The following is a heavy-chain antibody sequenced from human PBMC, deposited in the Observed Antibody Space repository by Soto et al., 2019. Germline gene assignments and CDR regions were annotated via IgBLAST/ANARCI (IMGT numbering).Heavy chain of an antibody. CDR2: IHYTGST. J-gene: IGHJ6*02. D-gene: IGHD6-19*01. Sequence: SETLSLTCSVSGGSITTSNYCWGWIRQPPGKGLEWIASIHYTGSTHYNPSLKSRVTISVDTSKNQFSLKLSSVTAADTAVYYCARLDGNSADYYYGMDVWGQGTTVTVSS. CDR1: GGSITTSNYC. CDR3: ARLDGNSADYYYGMDV. V-gene: IGHV4-39*01.